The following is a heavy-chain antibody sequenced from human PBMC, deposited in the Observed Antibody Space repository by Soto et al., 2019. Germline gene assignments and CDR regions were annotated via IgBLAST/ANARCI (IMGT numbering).Heavy chain of an antibody. D-gene: IGHD5-12*01. V-gene: IGHV1-2*04. J-gene: IGHJ6*03. CDR2: INPNSGGT. Sequence: QVQLVQSGAEVKKPGASVKVSCKASGYTFTGYYMHWVRQAPGQGLEWMGWINPNSGGTNYAQEFQGCVTMTRDTSISTAYMVLSRLRSDDSAVYHCASGRQNGSDRDYFFSYDMDVFGKGTPVTVAS. CDR1: GYTFTGYY. CDR3: ASGRQNGSDRDYFFSYDMDV.